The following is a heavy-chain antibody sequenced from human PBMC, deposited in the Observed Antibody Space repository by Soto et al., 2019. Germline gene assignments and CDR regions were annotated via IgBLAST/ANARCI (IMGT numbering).Heavy chain of an antibody. J-gene: IGHJ6*03. CDR1: GYSFTNYG. CDR3: ARDPGVAPTVAGNTRYDSYMDV. CDR2: ISAYNGNT. Sequence: QDQLVQSGVEVKKPGASVKVSCKASGYSFTNYGITWVRQAPGQGFEWMGWISAYNGNTNYAQKFQGRVTLTTDASASTAYLELRSLSSADTAVYYCARDPGVAPTVAGNTRYDSYMDVWGKGTTVTVSS. V-gene: IGHV1-18*01. D-gene: IGHD6-19*01.